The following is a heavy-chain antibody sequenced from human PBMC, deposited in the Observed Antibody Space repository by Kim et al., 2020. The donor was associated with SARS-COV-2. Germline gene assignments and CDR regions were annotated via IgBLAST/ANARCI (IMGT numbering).Heavy chain of an antibody. D-gene: IGHD3-10*01. CDR3: ARDLSGADDY. Sequence: GGSLRLSCAASGFPFRRYWMHWVLQVPGKGLVWVSRTNEDGTTTNYADSVKGRFTISRDTAENTLYLQMNSLTAEDTAVYYCARDLSGADDYWGQGNLVT. CDR2: TNEDGTTT. V-gene: IGHV3-74*01. J-gene: IGHJ4*02. CDR1: GFPFRRYW.